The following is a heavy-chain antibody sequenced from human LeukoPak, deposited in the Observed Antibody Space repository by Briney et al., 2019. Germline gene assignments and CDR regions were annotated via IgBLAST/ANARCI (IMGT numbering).Heavy chain of an antibody. V-gene: IGHV1-18*04. CDR3: ARGATVTTFYYYYYMDV. J-gene: IGHJ6*03. CDR2: ISAYNGNT. CDR1: GYTFTGYY. D-gene: IGHD4-17*01. Sequence: ASVKVSCKASGYTFTGYYMHWVRQAPGQGLEWMGWISAYNGNTHYAQKLQGRVTMTTDTSTSTVYMELRSLRSDDTAVYYCARGATVTTFYYYYYMDVWGKGTTVTVSS.